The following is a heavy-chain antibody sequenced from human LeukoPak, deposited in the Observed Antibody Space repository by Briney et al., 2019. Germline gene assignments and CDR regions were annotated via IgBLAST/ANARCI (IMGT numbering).Heavy chain of an antibody. Sequence: GGSLRLSCAASGFTLCSYAMSWVRQAPGKGLEWVSAICGSGGSTYYADPVRGRFTISRDNSKNTLYLQMNSLRAEDTAVYYCAKSGIVGATEYYFDYWGQGTLVTVSS. CDR2: ICGSGGST. D-gene: IGHD1-26*01. CDR3: AKSGIVGATEYYFDY. CDR1: GFTLCSYA. J-gene: IGHJ4*02. V-gene: IGHV3-23*01.